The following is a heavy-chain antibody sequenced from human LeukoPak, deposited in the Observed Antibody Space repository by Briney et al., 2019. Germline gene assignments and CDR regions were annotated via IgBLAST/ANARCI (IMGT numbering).Heavy chain of an antibody. CDR2: INPNSGGT. J-gene: IGHJ4*02. Sequence: ASVKVSCKASGYTFTGYFMHWVRQAPGQGLEWMGWINPNSGGTHYAQKFQGRVTVTRDTSISTAYMELSSLRSDDTAVYYCATEIGRGPHNFDYWGQGTLVTVSS. CDR3: ATEIGRGPHNFDY. V-gene: IGHV1-2*02. CDR1: GYTFTGYF.